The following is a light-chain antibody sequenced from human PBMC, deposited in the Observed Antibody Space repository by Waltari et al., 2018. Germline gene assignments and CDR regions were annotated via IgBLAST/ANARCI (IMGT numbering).Light chain of an antibody. J-gene: IGKJ1*01. CDR3: HQYNNWPPWT. V-gene: IGKV3-15*01. Sequence: EIVMTQSPATLTVSPGEGATLSCRASQSISSNLAWYQQRPGQAPRLLIFATSTRATGVPVRFRGSGSGTEFTLTISSMQSEDFAIYYCHQYNNWPPWTFGQGTKVEIK. CDR1: QSISSN. CDR2: ATS.